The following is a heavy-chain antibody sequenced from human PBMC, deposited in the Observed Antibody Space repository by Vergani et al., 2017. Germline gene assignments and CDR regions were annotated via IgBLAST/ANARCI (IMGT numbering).Heavy chain of an antibody. CDR3: VGEDKGNYGSGHVFDY. CDR2: INPSGGST. V-gene: IGHV1-46*01. J-gene: IGHJ4*02. Sequence: QVQLVQSGAEVKKPGASVKVSCKASGYTFTSYYMHWVRQAPGQGLEWMGIINPSGGSTSYAQKFQGRVTMTRDTSTSTVYMELSSLRAEATAGYYCVGEDKGNYGSGHVFDYWGQGTLVTVSS. CDR1: GYTFTSYY. D-gene: IGHD3-10*01.